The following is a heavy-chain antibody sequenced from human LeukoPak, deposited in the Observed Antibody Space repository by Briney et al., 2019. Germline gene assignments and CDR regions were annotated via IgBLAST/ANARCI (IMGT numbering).Heavy chain of an antibody. D-gene: IGHD4-17*01. V-gene: IGHV1-69*13. CDR3: ARDNGDYYFDY. CDR2: IIPVFGTA. CDR1: GGTFSSYA. J-gene: IGHJ4*02. Sequence: ASVKVSCKASGGTFSSYAISWVRQAPGQGLEWMGGIIPVFGTANYAQKFQGRVTITADESTSTAYMELSSLRSEDTAVYYCARDNGDYYFDYWGQGTLVTVSS.